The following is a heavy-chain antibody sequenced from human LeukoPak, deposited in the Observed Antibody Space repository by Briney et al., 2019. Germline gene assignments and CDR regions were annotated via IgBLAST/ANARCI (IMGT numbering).Heavy chain of an antibody. CDR1: GYTFTSYG. CDR2: ISAYNGNT. Sequence: ASVKVSCKASGYTFTSYGISWVRQAPGQGLEWMGWISAYNGNTNYAQKLQGRVTMTTDTSTSTAYMELRSLRSADTAVYYCARDNYYDSSGYYPPHYWGQGTLVTVSS. CDR3: ARDNYYDSSGYYPPHY. J-gene: IGHJ4*02. V-gene: IGHV1-18*01. D-gene: IGHD3-22*01.